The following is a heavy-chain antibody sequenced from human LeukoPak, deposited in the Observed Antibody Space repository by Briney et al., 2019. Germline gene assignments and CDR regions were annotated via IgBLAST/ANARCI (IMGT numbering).Heavy chain of an antibody. J-gene: IGHJ4*02. Sequence: SETLSLTCTVSGGSISSYYWSWIRQPAGKGLEWIGRVYTYGNTNYNPSLKSRVTISIDTSRNQFSLKLSSVTAADTAVYYCARLLIYTPCFDYWSQGTLVTVSS. CDR3: ARLLIYTPCFDY. V-gene: IGHV4-4*07. D-gene: IGHD3-16*01. CDR1: GGSISSYY. CDR2: VYTYGNT.